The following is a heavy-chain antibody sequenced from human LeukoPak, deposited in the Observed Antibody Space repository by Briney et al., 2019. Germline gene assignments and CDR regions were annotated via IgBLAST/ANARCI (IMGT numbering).Heavy chain of an antibody. CDR2: ISSSSATI. CDR3: ARDRHVPGLYYYYMDV. J-gene: IGHJ6*03. V-gene: IGHV3-48*01. CDR1: GFSLSAYN. D-gene: IGHD6-6*01. Sequence: GGSLRLSCEGSGFSLSAYNMNWVRQAPGKGLESVSYISSSSATIYYADSVKGRFTISRDNAKNSLYLQMNSLRPEDTAVYFCARDRHVPGLYYYYMDVWGKGTTVTVSS.